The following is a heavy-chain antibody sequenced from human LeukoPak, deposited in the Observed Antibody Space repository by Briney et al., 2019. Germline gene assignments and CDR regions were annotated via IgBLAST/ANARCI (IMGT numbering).Heavy chain of an antibody. V-gene: IGHV4-59*08. D-gene: IGHD4-23*01. CDR2: IYYSGST. J-gene: IGHJ6*02. CDR1: GGSISSYY. CDR3: ARLDGGNSGSYYYYGMDV. Sequence: SETLSLTCTVSGGSISSYYWSWIRQSPGKGLEWIGYIYYSGSTNYNPSLKSRVTISVDTSKNQFSLKLSSVTAADTAVYYCARLDGGNSGSYYYYGMDVWGQGTTVTVSS.